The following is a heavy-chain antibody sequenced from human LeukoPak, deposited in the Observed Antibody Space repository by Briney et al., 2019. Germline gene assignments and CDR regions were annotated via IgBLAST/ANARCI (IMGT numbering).Heavy chain of an antibody. CDR2: IYPGDSDT. V-gene: IGHV5-51*01. CDR1: GYSFTSYW. CDR3: ASQTTSYYYDSSGFGAFDI. Sequence: GESLKISCKGSGYSFTSYWIGWVRQMPGKGLEWMGIIYPGDSDTRYSPSFQGQVTISADKSISTAYLQWSSLKASDTAMYYCASQTTSYYYDSSGFGAFDIWGQGTMGTVSS. D-gene: IGHD3-22*01. J-gene: IGHJ3*02.